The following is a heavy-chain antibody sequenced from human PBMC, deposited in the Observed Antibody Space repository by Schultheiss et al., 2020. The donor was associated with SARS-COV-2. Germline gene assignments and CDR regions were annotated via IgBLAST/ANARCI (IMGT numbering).Heavy chain of an antibody. CDR2: ISYDGSNK. V-gene: IGHV3-30-3*01. D-gene: IGHD3-3*01. CDR1: GFTFSSYA. J-gene: IGHJ3*02. Sequence: GGSLRLSCAASGFTFSSYAMHWVRQAPGKGLEWVAVISYDGSNKYYADSVKGRFTISRENAKNSLYLQMNSLRAEDTAVYYCARDLSHRFGVVTQDAFDIWGQGTMVTVSS. CDR3: ARDLSHRFGVVTQDAFDI.